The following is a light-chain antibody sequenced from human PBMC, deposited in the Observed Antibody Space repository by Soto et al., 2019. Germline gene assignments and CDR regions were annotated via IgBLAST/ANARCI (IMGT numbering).Light chain of an antibody. J-gene: IGKJ1*01. Sequence: AIRMTQSPSSLSASTGDRVTITCRASQGIRSYLDWYQQKPGKAPKLLIYAASTLQSGVPSRFSGSGSGTDFPLTIRCLQSEDFATYYFQQYYSYPQSFGQGTKVEIK. CDR3: QQYYSYPQS. V-gene: IGKV1-8*01. CDR2: AAS. CDR1: QGIRSY.